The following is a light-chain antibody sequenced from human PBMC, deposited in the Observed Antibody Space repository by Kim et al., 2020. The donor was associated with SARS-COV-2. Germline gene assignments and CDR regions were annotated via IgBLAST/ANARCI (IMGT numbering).Light chain of an antibody. V-gene: IGKV3-15*01. J-gene: IGKJ5*01. CDR2: GAS. Sequence: VKTQPAATLPLSPGERATHSCRASQSISSSLAWYQQKPGQAPRVLIYGASARATGIPARFSGSGSGTEFTLTISNLQSEDFAVYYSQQYTLCPSFGQGT. CDR1: QSISSS. CDR3: QQYTLCPS.